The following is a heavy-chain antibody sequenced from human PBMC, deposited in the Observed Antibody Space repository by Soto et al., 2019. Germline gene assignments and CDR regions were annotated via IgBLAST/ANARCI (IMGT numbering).Heavy chain of an antibody. CDR3: ATSYDSGFDP. J-gene: IGHJ5*02. CDR2: IKPDNGDT. CDR1: GYPFSKYG. D-gene: IGHD5-12*01. Sequence: QLQLVQSGAEVERPGASVRVSCKAYGYPFSKYGISWIRQAPGQGLEWMGWIKPDNGDTNYAQKIQGRVTMTTDSSSNTAYMELRILRSDDTAVYYCATSYDSGFDPWGHRTLVCVSS. V-gene: IGHV1-18*04.